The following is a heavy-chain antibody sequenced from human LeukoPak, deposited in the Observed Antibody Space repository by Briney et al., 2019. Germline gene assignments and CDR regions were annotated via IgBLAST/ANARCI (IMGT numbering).Heavy chain of an antibody. CDR2: IIPIFGTA. J-gene: IGHJ5*02. Sequence: EASVKVSCKASGGTFSSYAISWVRQAPGQGLEWMGGIIPIFGTANYAQKFQGRVTITADESTSTAYMELSSLRSEDTAVYYCARDFTSKPYSGYDEGLSWFDPWGQGTLVTVSS. D-gene: IGHD5-12*01. CDR3: ARDFTSKPYSGYDEGLSWFDP. V-gene: IGHV1-69*13. CDR1: GGTFSSYA.